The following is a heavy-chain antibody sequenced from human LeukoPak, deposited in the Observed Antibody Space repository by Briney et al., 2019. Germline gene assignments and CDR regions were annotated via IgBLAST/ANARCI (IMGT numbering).Heavy chain of an antibody. CDR1: GYTFTGYY. J-gene: IGHJ4*02. CDR2: INPNSGGT. CDR3: ARDRGVMITFGGA. D-gene: IGHD3-16*01. V-gene: IGHV1-2*02. Sequence: ASVKVSCKASGYTFTGYYMHWVRQAPGQGLEWMGWINPNSGGTNYAQKFQGRVTMTRDTSISTAYMELSRLRSDDTAVYYCARDRGVMITFGGAWGQGTLVTVSS.